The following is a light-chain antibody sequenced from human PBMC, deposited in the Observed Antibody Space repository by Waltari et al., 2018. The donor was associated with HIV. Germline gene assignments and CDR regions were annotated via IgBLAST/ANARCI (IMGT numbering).Light chain of an antibody. CDR1: SSNIGSSY. CDR2: GNN. Sequence: QSVLTQPPSASGTPGQRVTISCSGSSSNIGSSYLSWYQQLPGTAPKLLVYGNNQRPSGVPDRFSGSKSGTSASLAISGLRSEDEADYYCAAWDDSLSGRVFGGGTKLTVL. CDR3: AAWDDSLSGRV. J-gene: IGLJ3*02. V-gene: IGLV1-47*01.